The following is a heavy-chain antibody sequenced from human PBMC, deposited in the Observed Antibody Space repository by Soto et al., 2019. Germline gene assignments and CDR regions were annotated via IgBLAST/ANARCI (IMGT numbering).Heavy chain of an antibody. Sequence: QVQLQESGPGLVKPSETLSLTCTVSGGSINGYYWSWIRQPPGKGLEWIGYIYYSGITKNNPSLKSRVTLSVDTSKNQFSLKLSSVTAADTAVYYCARDNYGDYGGFDCWGQGTLVTVSS. J-gene: IGHJ4*02. V-gene: IGHV4-59*01. CDR2: IYYSGIT. D-gene: IGHD4-17*01. CDR3: ARDNYGDYGGFDC. CDR1: GGSINGYY.